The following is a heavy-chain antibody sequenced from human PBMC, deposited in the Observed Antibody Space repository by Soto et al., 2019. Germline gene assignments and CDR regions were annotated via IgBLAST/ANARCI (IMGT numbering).Heavy chain of an antibody. J-gene: IGHJ4*02. D-gene: IGHD5-18*01. Sequence: GGSLRLSCAASGFTFSSYGMHWVRQAPGKGLEWVAVIWYDGSNKYYADSVKGRFTISRDNSKNTLYLQMNSLRAEDTAVYYCARGIWPGSTAMVIETPPIDYWGQGTLVTVSS. CDR2: IWYDGSNK. V-gene: IGHV3-33*01. CDR1: GFTFSSYG. CDR3: ARGIWPGSTAMVIETPPIDY.